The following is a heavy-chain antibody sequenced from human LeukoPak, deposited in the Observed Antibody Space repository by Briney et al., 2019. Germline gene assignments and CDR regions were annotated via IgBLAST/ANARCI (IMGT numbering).Heavy chain of an antibody. CDR2: IYSGGST. CDR3: ARARNGGDFDY. D-gene: IGHD3-16*01. V-gene: IGHV3-53*01. J-gene: IGHJ4*02. Sequence: QPGGSLRLSCAASGFTVSSNYMSWVRQAPGKGLEWVSVIYSGGSTYYADSVKGRFAISRDNSKNTLYLQMNSLRAEDTAVYYCARARNGGDFDYWGQGTLVTVSS. CDR1: GFTVSSNY.